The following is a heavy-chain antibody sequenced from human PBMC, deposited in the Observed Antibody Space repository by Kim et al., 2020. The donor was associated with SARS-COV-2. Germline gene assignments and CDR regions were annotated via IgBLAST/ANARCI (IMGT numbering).Heavy chain of an antibody. CDR1: GGPFSGDY. V-gene: IGHV4-34*01. CDR3: ARRRIYCSGGSCYSKNYYAMDV. CDR2: ISHSGGN. J-gene: IGHJ6*01. D-gene: IGHD2-15*01. Sequence: SETLSLTCAVYGGPFSGDYWSWIRQPPGKGLEWIGEISHSGGNNYNTSLKSRVVMSVDTSKNQFSLKLASVTAADTAVYYCARRRIYCSGGSCYSKNYYAMDVWEQGTTVTVSS.